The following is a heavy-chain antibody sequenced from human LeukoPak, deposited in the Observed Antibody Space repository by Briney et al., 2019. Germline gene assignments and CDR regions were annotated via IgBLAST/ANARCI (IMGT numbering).Heavy chain of an antibody. CDR2: IYYSGST. Sequence: PSQTLSLTCTVSGGSISSGGYYWSWIRQHPGKGLEWIGYIYYSGSTYYNPSLKSRVTISVDTSKNQFSLKLSSVTAADTAVYYCAKGRYGDYVIDYWGQGTLVTVSS. D-gene: IGHD4-17*01. CDR1: GGSISSGGYY. V-gene: IGHV4-31*03. J-gene: IGHJ4*02. CDR3: AKGRYGDYVIDY.